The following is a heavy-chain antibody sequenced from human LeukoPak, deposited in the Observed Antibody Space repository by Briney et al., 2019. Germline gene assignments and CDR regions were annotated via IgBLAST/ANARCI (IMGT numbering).Heavy chain of an antibody. CDR3: ATDLAMVRGVIGGDY. CDR2: FDPEDGET. CDR1: GYTLTELP. V-gene: IGHV1-24*01. D-gene: IGHD3-10*01. Sequence: GASVKVSCKVSGYTLTELPMHWVRQAPGKGLEWMGGFDPEDGETIYAQKFQGRVTMTEDTSTDTAYVELSSLTSDDTAVYYCATDLAMVRGVIGGDYWGRGTLVTVSS. J-gene: IGHJ4*02.